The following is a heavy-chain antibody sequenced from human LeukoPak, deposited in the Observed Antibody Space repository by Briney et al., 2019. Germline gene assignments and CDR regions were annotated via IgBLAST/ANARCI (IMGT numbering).Heavy chain of an antibody. Sequence: PSETLSLTCSVSGGSISDYYWTWIRQTAGKGLEWIGRINTSGTTNYNPSLKSRLNISVDTSKNQFSVNPRSVPAADRAVCYCARVEYCGGGACYGDHWGQGPLVSVSS. CDR3: ARVEYCGGGACYGDH. CDR2: INTSGTT. D-gene: IGHD2-15*01. J-gene: IGHJ5*02. V-gene: IGHV4-4*07. CDR1: GGSISDYY.